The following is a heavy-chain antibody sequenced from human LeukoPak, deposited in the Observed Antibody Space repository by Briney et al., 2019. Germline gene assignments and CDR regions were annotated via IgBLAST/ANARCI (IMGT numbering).Heavy chain of an antibody. J-gene: IGHJ6*02. D-gene: IGHD2-2*01. V-gene: IGHV4-30-4*01. CDR1: GGSISSGDYY. CDR2: IYYSGST. CDR3: ARGTGWGQLPYYYYYGMDV. Sequence: PSQTLSLTCTVSGGSISSGDYYWSWIRQPPGTGLEWIGYIYYSGSTYYNPSLKSRVTISVDTSKNQFSLKLSSVTAADTAVYYCARGTGWGQLPYYYYYGMDVWGQGTTVTVSS.